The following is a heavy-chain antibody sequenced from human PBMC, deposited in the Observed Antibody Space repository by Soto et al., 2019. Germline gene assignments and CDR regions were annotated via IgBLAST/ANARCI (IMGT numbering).Heavy chain of an antibody. V-gene: IGHV1-8*01. CDR2: MNPNSGNT. J-gene: IGHJ5*01. D-gene: IGHD2-21*01. CDR3: ARSDGYNFNWLDS. Sequence: QVQLEQSGAEVKTPGASVKVSCKASGYTSASYDINWVRQAPGQGLEWMAGMNPNSGNTNYAQKFQGRLTMTRDTALSIANMELSGLRNEETAVYYCARSDGYNFNWLDSWGQGTLVIVSA. CDR1: GYTSASYD.